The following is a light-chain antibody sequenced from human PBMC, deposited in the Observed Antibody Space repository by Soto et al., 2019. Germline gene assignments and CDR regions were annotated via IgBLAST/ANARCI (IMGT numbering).Light chain of an antibody. CDR3: QQYNNWPPLT. Sequence: EIVMTQSPATLSVSPGERATLSCRASQSVSSNLAWYQQKPGQAPRLLIYGASTRATGIPARFSGSGSGTEFTLTIGCLQSEDLAVYYCQQYNNWPPLTFGGGTKVEIK. CDR1: QSVSSN. J-gene: IGKJ4*01. V-gene: IGKV3-15*01. CDR2: GAS.